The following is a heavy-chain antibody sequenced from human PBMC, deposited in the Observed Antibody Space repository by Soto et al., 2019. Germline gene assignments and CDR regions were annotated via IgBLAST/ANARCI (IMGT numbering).Heavy chain of an antibody. CDR1: GGTFSTYT. J-gene: IGHJ5*02. D-gene: IGHD4-4*01. CDR2: ILPIIGII. CDR3: AGDPDSHYNDSHASSYP. V-gene: IGHV1-69*08. Sequence: QVQLVQSGAEVKKPGSSVKVSCKASGGTFSTYTITWVRQTPGQGLEWMGRILPIIGIINYAQKFQGRVTISADKFTGTAYMELTGLRSDDTAVYYCAGDPDSHYNDSHASSYPWGQGTLVTVSS.